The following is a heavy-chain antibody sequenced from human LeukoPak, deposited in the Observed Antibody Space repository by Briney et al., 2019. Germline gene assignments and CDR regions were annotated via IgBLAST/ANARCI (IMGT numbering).Heavy chain of an antibody. Sequence: ASVKVSCKASGGTFSSYAINWVRQAPGQGLEWMGWISVYNGNTKSAQKFQGRVTMTTDTSTSTAYMELRSLRSDDTAVYYCASCHPPQYTSGCLGSLPGDYWGQGTLVTVSS. D-gene: IGHD6-19*01. CDR1: GGTFSSYA. J-gene: IGHJ4*02. CDR2: ISVYNGNT. V-gene: IGHV1-18*01. CDR3: ASCHPPQYTSGCLGSLPGDY.